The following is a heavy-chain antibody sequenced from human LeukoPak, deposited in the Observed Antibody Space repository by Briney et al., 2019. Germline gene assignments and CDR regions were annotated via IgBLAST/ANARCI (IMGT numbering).Heavy chain of an antibody. Sequence: SQTLSLTCTVSGGSISSGDYSWSWIRQPPGKGLEWIGYIYYSGSTYYNPSLKSRVTISVDTSKNQFSLKLSSVTAADTAVYYCASYYCSGGSCYSGGKNWFDPWGQGTLVTVSS. CDR2: IYYSGST. V-gene: IGHV4-30-4*01. CDR3: ASYYCSGGSCYSGGKNWFDP. J-gene: IGHJ5*02. D-gene: IGHD2-15*01. CDR1: GGSISSGDYS.